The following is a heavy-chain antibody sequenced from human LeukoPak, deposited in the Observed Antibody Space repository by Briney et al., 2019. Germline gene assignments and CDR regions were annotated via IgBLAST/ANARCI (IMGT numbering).Heavy chain of an antibody. CDR1: GFTFSYYA. Sequence: PGRSLRLSCAASGFTFSYYAMHWVRQAPGKGLEWVAVISYDGTNKYYADSVKGRFTISRDSSKSTLYLQMNSLTAEDTGVYYCARPQSFYFYYGMDVWGQGTTVTVSS. J-gene: IGHJ6*02. V-gene: IGHV3-30*04. CDR2: ISYDGTNK. CDR3: ARPQSFYFYYGMDV.